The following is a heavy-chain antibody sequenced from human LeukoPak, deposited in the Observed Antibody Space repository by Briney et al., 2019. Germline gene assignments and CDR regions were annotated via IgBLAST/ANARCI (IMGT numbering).Heavy chain of an antibody. J-gene: IGHJ5*02. Sequence: SETLSLTCTVSGGSISSGGYYWSWIRQHPGKGLEWIGYIYYSGSTYYNPSLKSRVTISVDTSKNQFSLKLSSVTAADTAVYYCARVLGSGTNWFDPWGQGTLVTVSS. V-gene: IGHV4-31*03. CDR3: ARVLGSGTNWFDP. CDR1: GGSISSGGYY. D-gene: IGHD3-10*01. CDR2: IYYSGST.